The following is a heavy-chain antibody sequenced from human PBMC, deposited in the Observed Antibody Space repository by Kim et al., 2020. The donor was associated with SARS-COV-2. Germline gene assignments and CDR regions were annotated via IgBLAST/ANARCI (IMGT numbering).Heavy chain of an antibody. CDR2: INAGNGNT. J-gene: IGHJ6*02. CDR1: GYTFTSYA. Sequence: ASVKVSCKASGYTFTSYAMHWVRQAPGQRLEWMGWINAGNGNTKYSQKFQGRVTITRDTSASTAYMELSSLRSEDTAVYYCASGLLWFGELPPSYYYYGMDVWGQGTTVTVSS. V-gene: IGHV1-3*01. D-gene: IGHD3-10*01. CDR3: ASGLLWFGELPPSYYYYGMDV.